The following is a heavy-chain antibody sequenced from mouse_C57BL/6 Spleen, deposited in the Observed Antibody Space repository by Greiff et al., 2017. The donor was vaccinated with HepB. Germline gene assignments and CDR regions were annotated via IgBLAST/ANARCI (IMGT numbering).Heavy chain of an antibody. CDR2: IDPSDSYT. Sequence: VQLQQSGAELVMPGASVKLSCKASGYTFTSYWMHWVKQRPGQGLEWIGEIDPSDSYTNYNQKFKGKSTLTVDKASSTAYMQLSSLTSEDSAVYYCARWDYSNYYAMDYWGQGTSVTVSS. V-gene: IGHV1-69*01. J-gene: IGHJ4*01. CDR3: ARWDYSNYYAMDY. D-gene: IGHD2-5*01. CDR1: GYTFTSYW.